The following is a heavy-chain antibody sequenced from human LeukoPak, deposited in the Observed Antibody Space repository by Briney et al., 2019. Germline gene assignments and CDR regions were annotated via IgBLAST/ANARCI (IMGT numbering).Heavy chain of an antibody. CDR3: ARVNRRANYFDY. J-gene: IGHJ4*02. D-gene: IGHD4/OR15-4a*01. Sequence: ASVKVSCKASGYTFTSYGISWVRQAPGQGLEWMGWISAYNGNTNYAQKLQGRVTMTTDTSTSTAYMELRSLRSDDTAAYYCARVNRRANYFDYWGQETLVTVSS. CDR2: ISAYNGNT. V-gene: IGHV1-18*01. CDR1: GYTFTSYG.